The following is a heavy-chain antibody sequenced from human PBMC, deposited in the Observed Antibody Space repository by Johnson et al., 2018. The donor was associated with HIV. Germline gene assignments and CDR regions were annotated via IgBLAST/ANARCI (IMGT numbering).Heavy chain of an antibody. CDR2: IGTAGDT. Sequence: VQLVESGGGLVQPGGSLRLSCAASGFTFSIYDMHWVRQVTGKGLEWVSAIGTAGDTYYPGSVKGRFTISRENAQNSLYLQMNSLRAEDTAVYYCARRGDCGGDCYPDGFDIWGQGTMVTVSS. V-gene: IGHV3-13*01. J-gene: IGHJ3*02. CDR3: ARRGDCGGDCYPDGFDI. CDR1: GFTFSIYD. D-gene: IGHD2-21*02.